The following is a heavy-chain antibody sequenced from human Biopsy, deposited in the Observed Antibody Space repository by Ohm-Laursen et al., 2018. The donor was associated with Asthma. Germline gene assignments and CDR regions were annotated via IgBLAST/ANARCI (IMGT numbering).Heavy chain of an antibody. Sequence: SSVKVSCKVSAYTFIGYHLHWVRQAPGEGLEWMGRINPNGGATIYAQKFQGRVTMTRDTSISTAYMELSRLTSDDTAVYYCARVQKSPGDRWFDPWGQGTLVTVSS. V-gene: IGHV1-2*06. J-gene: IGHJ5*02. D-gene: IGHD7-27*01. CDR3: ARVQKSPGDRWFDP. CDR2: INPNGGAT. CDR1: AYTFIGYH.